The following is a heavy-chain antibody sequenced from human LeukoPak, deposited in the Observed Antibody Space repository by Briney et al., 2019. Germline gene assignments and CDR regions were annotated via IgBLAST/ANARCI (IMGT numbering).Heavy chain of an antibody. Sequence: SETLSLTCTVSGGSISSSSYYWGWIRQPPGKGLEWIGSIYYSGSTYYNPSLKSRVTISVDTSKNQFSLKLSSVTAADTAVYYCASPKRDCSGGSCYSDWYFDLWGRGTLVTVSS. J-gene: IGHJ2*01. D-gene: IGHD2-15*01. CDR3: ASPKRDCSGGSCYSDWYFDL. V-gene: IGHV4-39*07. CDR1: GGSISSSSYY. CDR2: IYYSGST.